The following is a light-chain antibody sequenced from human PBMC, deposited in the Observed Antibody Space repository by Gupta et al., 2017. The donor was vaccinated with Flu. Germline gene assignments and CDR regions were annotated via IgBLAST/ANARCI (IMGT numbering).Light chain of an antibody. CDR1: RSVLESSNNKNY. CDR3: QQDDSAPRT. V-gene: IGKV4-1*01. CDR2: WAS. J-gene: IGKJ1*01. Sequence: DIVMTQSPDSLAVSLGERATINCKSSRSVLESSNNKNYLAWYQQKPGQPPKLFIYWASTRESGVPDRFSGRGSGTDFTLTISSLQAEDVAVYYCQQDDSAPRTFGQGTKVDIK.